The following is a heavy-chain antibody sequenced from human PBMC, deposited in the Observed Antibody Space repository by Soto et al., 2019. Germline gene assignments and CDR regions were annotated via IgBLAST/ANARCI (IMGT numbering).Heavy chain of an antibody. D-gene: IGHD3-16*01. CDR3: ARDVSTGDIDY. CDR2: IYYSGST. J-gene: IGHJ4*02. Sequence: SETLSLTCTVSGGSVSSGSYYWSWIRQPPGKGLEWIGYIYYSGSTNYNPSLKSRVSISVDTSKNKFSLKLSSVTAADTAVYYCARDVSTGDIDYWGQGTLVTVSS. V-gene: IGHV4-61*01. CDR1: GGSVSSGSYY.